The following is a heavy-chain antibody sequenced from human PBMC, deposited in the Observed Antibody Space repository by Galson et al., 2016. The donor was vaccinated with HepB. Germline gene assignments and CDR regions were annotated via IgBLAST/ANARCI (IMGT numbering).Heavy chain of an antibody. CDR2: IYYSGST. J-gene: IGHJ4*02. V-gene: IGHV4-39*07. Sequence: LSLTCTVSGDSITSTSFYWGWIRQSPGKGLEWIGSIYYSGSTQFNPSLKSRVTISIDTSESQFSLNLSSVTAADTAVYYCARERISRFGVVTHIFDYWGQGTLVTVSS. CDR3: ARERISRFGVVTHIFDY. CDR1: GDSITSTSFY. D-gene: IGHD3-3*01.